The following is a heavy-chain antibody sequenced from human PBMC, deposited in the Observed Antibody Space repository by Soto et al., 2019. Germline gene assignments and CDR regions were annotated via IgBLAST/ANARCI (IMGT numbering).Heavy chain of an antibody. V-gene: IGHV2-5*02. CDR1: GFSLSTSGVG. D-gene: IGHD6-6*01. J-gene: IGHJ4*02. CDR3: ALFIAFRSSCFFDY. CDR2: IYWDDDN. Sequence: SGATLVNPTQTLTLTCTFSGFSLSTSGVGVGWIRQPPGKALEWLALIYWDDDNRYSPSLQSRLTITKDTSKKQVVLTMTNMDPVDTATYSCALFIAFRSSCFFDYWRQGPLVTVSS.